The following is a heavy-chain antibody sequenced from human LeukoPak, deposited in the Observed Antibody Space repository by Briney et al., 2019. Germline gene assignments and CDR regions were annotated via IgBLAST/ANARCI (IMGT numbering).Heavy chain of an antibody. J-gene: IGHJ3*02. V-gene: IGHV1-2*02. D-gene: IGHD6-19*01. Sequence: GASVKLSCKASGSTFTGYYMHWVRQAPGQGLEWMGWINPNSGGTNYAQKFQGRVTMTRDTSISTAYMELSRLRSDDTAVYYWARESSSGDAFDIWGQGTMVTVSS. CDR2: INPNSGGT. CDR3: ARESSSGDAFDI. CDR1: GSTFTGYY.